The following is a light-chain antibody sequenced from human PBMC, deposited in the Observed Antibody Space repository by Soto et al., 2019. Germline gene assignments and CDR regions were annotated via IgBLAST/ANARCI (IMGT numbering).Light chain of an antibody. CDR2: DAS. V-gene: IGKV3-11*01. J-gene: IGKJ5*01. Sequence: ESVLAQSRANLSMSPGEKGTRSCRARQSISNDFAWYQQDPGQAPRLISSDASTRAIAIQARFRGSGSETDVTLTIKGLETEDCAFDYCKPHSDWPRITSSQGTRLESK. CDR1: QSISND. CDR3: KPHSDWPRIT.